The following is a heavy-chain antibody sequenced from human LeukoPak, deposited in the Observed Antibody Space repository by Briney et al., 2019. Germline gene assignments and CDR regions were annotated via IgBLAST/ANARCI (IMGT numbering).Heavy chain of an antibody. Sequence: PGGSLRLSCAASGFTFSSYSMNWVRQAPGKGLEWVSYISSSSSTIYYADSVKGRFTISRDNAKNSLYLQMNSLRAEDTAVYYCAPLEDYYDSSGYPRWGQGTLVTVSS. CDR3: APLEDYYDSSGYPR. CDR2: ISSSSSTI. D-gene: IGHD3-22*01. J-gene: IGHJ4*02. V-gene: IGHV3-48*04. CDR1: GFTFSSYS.